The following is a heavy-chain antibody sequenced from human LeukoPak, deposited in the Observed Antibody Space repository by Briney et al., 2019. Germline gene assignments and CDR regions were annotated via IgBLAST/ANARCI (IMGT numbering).Heavy chain of an antibody. J-gene: IGHJ4*02. CDR1: GGSSSSGSDY. CDR2: IYTSGST. Sequence: SQTLSLTCTVSGGSSSSGSDYWSWIRQPAGKGLEWIGRIYTSGSTNYNPSLKGRVTISLDTSKNQFSLKLSYVTAADTAVYYCARGRGLIVDSSGYLFDYWGQGTLVTVSS. D-gene: IGHD3-22*01. CDR3: ARGRGLIVDSSGYLFDY. V-gene: IGHV4-61*02.